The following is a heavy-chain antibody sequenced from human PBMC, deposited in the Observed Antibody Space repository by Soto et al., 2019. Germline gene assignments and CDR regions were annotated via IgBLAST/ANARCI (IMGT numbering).Heavy chain of an antibody. V-gene: IGHV4-34*01. CDR2: INESGNT. J-gene: IGHJ4*02. CDR3: QGGDF. CDR1: GGSFRGYF. D-gene: IGHD3-16*01. Sequence: PSETLSLTCAVSGGSFRGYFWSWIRQSPDKGLEWIGEINESGNTYYNPSFKSRLTISVDTSRSQISLRMTSVTAADSAVYYCQGGDFWGQGTLVTVSS.